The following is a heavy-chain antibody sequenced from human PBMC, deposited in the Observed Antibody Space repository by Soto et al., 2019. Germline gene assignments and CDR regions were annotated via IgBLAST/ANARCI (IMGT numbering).Heavy chain of an antibody. Sequence: PSETLSLTCAVSGGSISSSNWWSWVRQPPGKGLEWIGEIYHSGSTNYNPSPKSRVTISVDKSKNQFSLKLSSVTAADTAVYYCARVISSGLAILTGYYYFDYWGQGTLVTVSS. CDR3: ARVISSGLAILTGYYYFDY. D-gene: IGHD3-9*01. CDR1: GGSISSSNW. CDR2: IYHSGST. J-gene: IGHJ4*02. V-gene: IGHV4-4*02.